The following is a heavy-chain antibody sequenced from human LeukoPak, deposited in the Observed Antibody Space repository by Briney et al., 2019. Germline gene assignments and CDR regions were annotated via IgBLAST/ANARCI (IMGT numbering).Heavy chain of an antibody. CDR1: GDSIRGADYY. CDR3: ARGPRAYYGSETLAY. Sequence: SQTLSLTCTVSGDSIRGADYYWSWIRQPPGKGLEWIGYIYYSGSTYYNPSLKSRVSISEDTSKNQFSLKLSSVTAADTAVYYCARGPRAYYGSETLAYWGQGTLVTVSS. CDR2: IYYSGST. V-gene: IGHV4-30-4*01. D-gene: IGHD3-10*01. J-gene: IGHJ4*02.